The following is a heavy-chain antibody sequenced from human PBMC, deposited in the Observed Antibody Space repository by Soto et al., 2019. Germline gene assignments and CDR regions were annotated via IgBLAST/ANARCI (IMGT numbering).Heavy chain of an antibody. D-gene: IGHD1-26*01. CDR1: GYTFTDHY. CDR2: INPNSGVT. V-gene: IGHV1-2*02. J-gene: IGHJ4*02. Sequence: SEKVSCMASGYTFTDHYLHLVRQAPGQGLEWMGWINPNSGVTDYAQKFQDRVTMTRDTSIRTAYMELERMKSDDTAVYYCASSGVFAGDLVDWGQGTLVTVSS. CDR3: ASSGVFAGDLVD.